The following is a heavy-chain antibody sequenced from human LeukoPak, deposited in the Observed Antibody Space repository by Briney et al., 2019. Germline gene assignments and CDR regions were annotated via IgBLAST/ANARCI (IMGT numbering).Heavy chain of an antibody. V-gene: IGHV4-39*01. D-gene: IGHD5-18*01. J-gene: IGHJ6*03. Sequence: SETLSLACTVSGGSISSSSYYWGWIRQPPGKGLEWIGSIYYSGSTYYDPSLKSRVTISVDTSKNQFSLKLSSVTAADTAVYYCASRPATAPRVGYYYYYMDVWGKGTTVTVSS. CDR3: ASRPATAPRVGYYYYYMDV. CDR2: IYYSGST. CDR1: GGSISSSSYY.